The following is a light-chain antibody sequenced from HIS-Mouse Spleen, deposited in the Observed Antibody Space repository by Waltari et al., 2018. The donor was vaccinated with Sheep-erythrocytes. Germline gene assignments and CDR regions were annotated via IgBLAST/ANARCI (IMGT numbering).Light chain of an antibody. V-gene: IGLV2-23*01. J-gene: IGLJ3*02. Sequence: QSALTQPAAVSGSPGQAITIPCTGTSSDAGSYNLVSWYQQHPGKAPKLTIYEGSKRPSGVSNRFSGSKSGNTASLTISGLQAEDEADYYCCSYAGSSTPWVFGGGTKLTVL. CDR3: CSYAGSSTPWV. CDR1: SSDAGSYNL. CDR2: EGS.